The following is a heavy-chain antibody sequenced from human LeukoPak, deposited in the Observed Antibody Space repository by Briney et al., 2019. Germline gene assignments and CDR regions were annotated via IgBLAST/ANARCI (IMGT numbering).Heavy chain of an antibody. V-gene: IGHV3-64*01. CDR2: ISSNRGST. Sequence: GGSLRLSCAASGFTFSSYAMHWVRQAPGKGLEYVSAISSNRGSTYYANSVKGRFTISRDNSKNTLYLQMGSLRAEDMAVYYCARDGGLAMVLPTTPPYYYYYGMDVWGQETTVTVSS. J-gene: IGHJ6*02. CDR3: ARDGGLAMVLPTTPPYYYYYGMDV. D-gene: IGHD4/OR15-4a*01. CDR1: GFTFSSYA.